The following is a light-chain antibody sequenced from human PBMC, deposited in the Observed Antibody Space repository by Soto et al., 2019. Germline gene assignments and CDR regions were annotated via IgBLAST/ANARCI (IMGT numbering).Light chain of an antibody. CDR1: SSDVGGYNY. V-gene: IGLV2-14*03. J-gene: IGLJ1*01. CDR2: DVS. Sequence: QSALTQPASVSGSPGQSITISCTGTSSDVGGYNYVSWYQHHPGKAPKLMIYDVSNRPSGVSNRFSGSKSGNTASLIISGLKAEDEADYYCSSYTSSSTLSTYVFGTGTKLTVL. CDR3: SSYTSSSTLSTYV.